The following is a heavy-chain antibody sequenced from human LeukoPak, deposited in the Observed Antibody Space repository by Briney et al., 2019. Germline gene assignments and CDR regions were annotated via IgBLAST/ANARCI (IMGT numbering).Heavy chain of an antibody. D-gene: IGHD5-24*01. J-gene: IGHJ4*02. CDR3: TRVGYIDEGIDY. V-gene: IGHV3-74*01. CDR2: INSDGSST. CDR1: GFTFSSYW. Sequence: GSLRLSCAASGFTFSSYWMHWVRQAPGKGLVWVSRINSDGSSTSYADSVKGRFTISRDNAKNSLYLQMNSLRAEDTAIYYCTRVGYIDEGIDYWGQGTLVTVSS.